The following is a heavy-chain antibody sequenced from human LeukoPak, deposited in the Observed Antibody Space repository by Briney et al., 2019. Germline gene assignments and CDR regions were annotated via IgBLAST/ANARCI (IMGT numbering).Heavy chain of an antibody. J-gene: IGHJ4*02. CDR2: IIPIFGTA. V-gene: IGHV1-69*13. CDR1: GGTFSSYA. D-gene: IGHD6-19*01. Sequence: SVKVSCKASGGTFSSYAISWVRQAPGQGLEWMGGIIPIFGTANYAQKFQGRVTITADESTSTAYMELSSLRAEDTAVYYCARRPGGEWLVASPFDYWGQGTLVTVSS. CDR3: ARRPGGEWLVASPFDY.